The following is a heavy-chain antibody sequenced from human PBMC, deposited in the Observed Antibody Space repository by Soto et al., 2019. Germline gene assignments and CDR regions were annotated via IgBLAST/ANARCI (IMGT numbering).Heavy chain of an antibody. Sequence: QLQLQESGPGLVKPSETLSLTCTVSGGSISSSSYYWGWIRQPPGKGLEWIGSIYYSGSTYYNPSLKSRVTISVDTSKNHFSLELSSVTAADTAVYYCARLSTTVVPDAFDIWGQGTMVTVSS. J-gene: IGHJ3*02. CDR3: ARLSTTVVPDAFDI. D-gene: IGHD1-1*01. V-gene: IGHV4-39*02. CDR1: GGSISSSSYY. CDR2: IYYSGST.